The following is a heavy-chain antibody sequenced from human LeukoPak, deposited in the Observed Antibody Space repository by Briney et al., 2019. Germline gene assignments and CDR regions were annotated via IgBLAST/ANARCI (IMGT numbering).Heavy chain of an antibody. D-gene: IGHD5-12*01. CDR1: GFTFSSYW. V-gene: IGHV3-74*01. Sequence: GGSLRLSCAASGFTFSSYWMHWVRQAPGKGLVWVSRINSDASSTSYADSVKGRFTISRDNAKNTLYLQMNSLRAEDTAVYYCAKDWDKGGYSGYDPDYWGQGTLVTVSS. CDR2: INSDASST. CDR3: AKDWDKGGYSGYDPDY. J-gene: IGHJ4*02.